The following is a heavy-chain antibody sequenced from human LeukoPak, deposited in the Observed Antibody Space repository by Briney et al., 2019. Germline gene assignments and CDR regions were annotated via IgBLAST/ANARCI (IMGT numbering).Heavy chain of an antibody. CDR2: INWNDGST. CDR1: GFTFDDYG. D-gene: IGHD6-13*01. Sequence: GGSLRLSCAASGFTFDDYGRSWVRQAPGKGLEWVSGINWNDGSTAYAVSVKGRFTISRDNAKNSLYLQMNSLRAEDTALYYCARDDSSSWWGYFDCWGQGTLVTVSS. J-gene: IGHJ4*02. V-gene: IGHV3-20*04. CDR3: ARDDSSSWWGYFDC.